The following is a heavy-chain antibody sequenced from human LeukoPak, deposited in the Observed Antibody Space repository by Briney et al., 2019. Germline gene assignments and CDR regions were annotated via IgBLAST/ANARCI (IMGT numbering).Heavy chain of an antibody. CDR3: ARVRGSSSWSYYYYGMDV. D-gene: IGHD6-13*01. CDR2: IYYSGST. V-gene: IGHV4-59*01. Sequence: PSETLSLTCAVYGGSFSGYYWSWIRQPPGKGLEWIGYIYYSGSTNYNPSLKSRVTISVDTSKNQFSLKLSSVTAADTAVYYCARVRGSSSWSYYYYGMDVWGQGTTVTVSS. J-gene: IGHJ6*02. CDR1: GGSFSGYY.